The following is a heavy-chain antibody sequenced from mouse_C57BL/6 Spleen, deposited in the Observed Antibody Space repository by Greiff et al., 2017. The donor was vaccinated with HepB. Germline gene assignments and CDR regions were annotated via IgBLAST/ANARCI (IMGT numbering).Heavy chain of an antibody. J-gene: IGHJ2*01. V-gene: IGHV1-61*01. CDR3: AREGDQNYFDY. CDR1: GYTFTSYW. Sequence: QVQLQQPGAELVRPGSSVKLSCKASGYTFTSYWMDWVKQRPGQGLEWIGNIYPSDSETHYNQKFKDKATLTVDKSSSTAYMQLSSLTSEDSAVYYCAREGDQNYFDYWGQSTTLTVSS. CDR2: IYPSDSET.